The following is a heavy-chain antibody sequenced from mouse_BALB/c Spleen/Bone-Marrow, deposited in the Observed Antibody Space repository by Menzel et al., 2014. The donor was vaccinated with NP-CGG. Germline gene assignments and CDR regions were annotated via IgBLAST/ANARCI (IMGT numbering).Heavy chain of an antibody. CDR1: GFTFSGFT. CDR3: ARHDGYSNFRGGNALDY. CDR2: ISTGGGNT. V-gene: IGHV5-12-2*01. Sequence: DVMLVESGGGLVQPGGSLKLSCAASGFTFSGFTMSWVRQSPETRLEWVAYISTGGGNTYYADSVKGRFTISRDNAKNTLYLQMSSLKSKDTAMYYCARHDGYSNFRGGNALDYWGQGTSVTVSS. D-gene: IGHD2-5*01. J-gene: IGHJ4*01.